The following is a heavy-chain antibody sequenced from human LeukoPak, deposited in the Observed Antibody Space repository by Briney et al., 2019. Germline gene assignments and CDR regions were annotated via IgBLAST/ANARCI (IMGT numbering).Heavy chain of an antibody. J-gene: IGHJ4*02. V-gene: IGHV1-69*04. D-gene: IGHD5-18*01. CDR1: GGTFSSYA. CDR2: IIPILGIA. Sequence: ASVKVSCKASGGTFSSYAISWVRQAPGQGLEWMGRIIPILGIANYAQRFQGRVTITADKSTSTAYMELSSLRSEDTAVYYCARVDTAMVIDYWGQGTLVTVSS. CDR3: ARVDTAMVIDY.